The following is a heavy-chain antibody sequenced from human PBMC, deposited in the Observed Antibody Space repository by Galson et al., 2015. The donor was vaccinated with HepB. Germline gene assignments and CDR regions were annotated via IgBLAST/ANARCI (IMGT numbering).Heavy chain of an antibody. CDR3: ATSGSGTAVAGTKSQYYYYGMDV. CDR1: GYSFTSYW. J-gene: IGHJ6*02. CDR2: IYPGDSDT. Sequence: QSGAEVKKPGESLKISCKGSGYSFTSYWIGWVRQMPGKGLEWMGIIYPGDSDTRYSPSFQGQVTISADKSISTAYLQWSSLKASDTAMYYCATSGSGTAVAGTKSQYYYYGMDVWGQGTTVTVSS. V-gene: IGHV5-51*01. D-gene: IGHD6-19*01.